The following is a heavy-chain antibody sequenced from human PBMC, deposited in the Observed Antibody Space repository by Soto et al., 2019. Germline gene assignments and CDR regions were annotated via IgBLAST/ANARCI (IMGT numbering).Heavy chain of an antibody. J-gene: IGHJ5*02. CDR1: GGSISSGDYY. CDR2: IYYSGST. D-gene: IGHD3-10*01. CDR3: ARQARSTYYYGSGSYYTASWFDP. V-gene: IGHV4-30-4*01. Sequence: SETLSLTCTVSGGSISSGDYYWSWIRQPPGKGLEWIGYIYYSGSTYYNPSLKSRVTISVDTSKNQFSLKLSSVTAADTAVYYCARQARSTYYYGSGSYYTASWFDPWGQGTLVTVSS.